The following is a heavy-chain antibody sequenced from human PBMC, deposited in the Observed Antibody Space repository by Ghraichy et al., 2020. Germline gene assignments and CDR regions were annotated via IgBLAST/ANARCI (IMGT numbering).Heavy chain of an antibody. CDR1: GGSISTYY. D-gene: IGHD1-26*01. CDR3: ARGRSGNFLDAFDI. V-gene: IGHV4-59*01. CDR2: IYYSGST. Sequence: SETLSLTCTVSGGSISTYYWSWIRQPPGKELEWIGCIYYSGSTNYNPSLKSRVTISLDTSKNQFSLKLSSVTAADRAVYYCARGRSGNFLDAFDIWGQGTMVTVSS. J-gene: IGHJ3*02.